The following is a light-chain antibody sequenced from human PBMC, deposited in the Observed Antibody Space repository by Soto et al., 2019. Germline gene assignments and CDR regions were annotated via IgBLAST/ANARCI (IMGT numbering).Light chain of an antibody. Sequence: DIQMTQSPSSVSASVGDRVTITCRASQAITDYLAWYQQKPGQVPNLLIFAASTLQSGVPSRFSGSGSGTYFTLTITGLQPEDVATYYCPKYNSAPWTFGQRTKADIK. J-gene: IGKJ1*01. V-gene: IGKV1-27*01. CDR2: AAS. CDR3: PKYNSAPWT. CDR1: QAITDY.